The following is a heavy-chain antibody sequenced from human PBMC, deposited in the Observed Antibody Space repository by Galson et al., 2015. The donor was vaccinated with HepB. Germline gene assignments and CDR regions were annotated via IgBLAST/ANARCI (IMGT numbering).Heavy chain of an antibody. Sequence: SLRLSCAASGFTFSSYAMHWVRQAPGKGLEYVSAISSNGGSTYYADSVKGRFTISRDNSKNTLYLQMSSLRAEDTAVYYCVKVSAAAAGQTHDAFDIWGQGTMVTVSS. D-gene: IGHD6-13*01. V-gene: IGHV3-64D*06. J-gene: IGHJ3*02. CDR1: GFTFSSYA. CDR2: ISSNGGST. CDR3: VKVSAAAAGQTHDAFDI.